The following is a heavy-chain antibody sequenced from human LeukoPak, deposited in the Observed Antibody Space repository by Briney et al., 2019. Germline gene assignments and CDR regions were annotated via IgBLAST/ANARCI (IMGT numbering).Heavy chain of an antibody. CDR3: ARGLGYCSSTSCYRAFDI. V-gene: IGHV3-30*02. Sequence: PGGSLRLSCAASGFTFSSYGMHWVRQAPGKGLEWVAFIRYDGSNKYYADSVKGRFTISRDNSKNSLYLQMNSLRAEDTAVYYCARGLGYCSSTSCYRAFDIWGQGTMVTVSS. D-gene: IGHD2-2*01. J-gene: IGHJ3*02. CDR2: IRYDGSNK. CDR1: GFTFSSYG.